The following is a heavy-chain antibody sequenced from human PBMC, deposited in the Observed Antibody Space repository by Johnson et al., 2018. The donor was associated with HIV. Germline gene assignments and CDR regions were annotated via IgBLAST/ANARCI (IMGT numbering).Heavy chain of an antibody. CDR1: GFSVSSKY. D-gene: IGHD4-17*01. CDR3: ASDYGDYDHAFDI. V-gene: IGHV3-7*01. Sequence: VQLVESGGGLIQLGGSLRLSCAASGFSVSSKYMSWVRHAPGKGLEWVANIKQDGSEKYYVDSVKGRFTISRDNAKNSLYLQMNSLRSDDTAVYYCASDYGDYDHAFDIWGRGTVVTVTS. J-gene: IGHJ3*02. CDR2: IKQDGSEK.